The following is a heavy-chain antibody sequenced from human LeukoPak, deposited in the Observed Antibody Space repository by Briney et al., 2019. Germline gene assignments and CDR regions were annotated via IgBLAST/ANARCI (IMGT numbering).Heavy chain of an antibody. CDR2: INHSGST. CDR3: ARRLTTVTTHYYYYYGMDV. V-gene: IGHV4-34*01. J-gene: IGHJ6*04. Sequence: PSETLSLIYAVYGGSFSGYYWGWIRQPPGKGLEWIGEINHSGSTNYNPSLKSRVTISVDTSKNQFSLELSSVTAADTAVYYCARRLTTVTTHYYYYYGMDVWGEGNTVTVSS. D-gene: IGHD4-17*01. CDR1: GGSFSGYY.